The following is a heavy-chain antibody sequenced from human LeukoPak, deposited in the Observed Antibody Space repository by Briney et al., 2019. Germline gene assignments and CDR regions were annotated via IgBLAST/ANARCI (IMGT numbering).Heavy chain of an antibody. CDR2: INHSGST. Sequence: KTSETLSLTCAVYGGSFSGYYWSWIRQPPGKGLEWIGEINHSGSTNYNPSLKSRVTISVDTSKNQFSLKLSSVTAADTAVYYCARGYWNYKNIDYWGQGTLVTVSS. J-gene: IGHJ4*02. V-gene: IGHV4-34*01. CDR1: GGSFSGYY. CDR3: ARGYWNYKNIDY. D-gene: IGHD1-7*01.